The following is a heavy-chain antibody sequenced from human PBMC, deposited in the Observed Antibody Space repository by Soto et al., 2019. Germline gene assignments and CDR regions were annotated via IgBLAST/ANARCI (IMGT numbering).Heavy chain of an antibody. CDR3: AREGRIVGATTHFDY. D-gene: IGHD1-26*01. Sequence: QVQLVQSGPEVKKPGTSVKVSCKASGGTFSTQAINWVRQAPGQGLEWMGGIIPIFGSRNYAHKFRGRLTITADESTTTAYMEPSSLRSEDTAVYYCAREGRIVGATTHFDYWGQGTLVTVSS. CDR1: GGTFSTQA. J-gene: IGHJ4*02. V-gene: IGHV1-69*01. CDR2: IIPIFGSR.